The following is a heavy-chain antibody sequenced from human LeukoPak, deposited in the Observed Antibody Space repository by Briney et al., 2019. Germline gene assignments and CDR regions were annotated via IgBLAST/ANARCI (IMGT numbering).Heavy chain of an antibody. CDR3: ARGPNSNWSGLDF. D-gene: IGHD6-6*01. CDR2: ISSSSSYI. J-gene: IGHJ4*02. Sequence: GGSLRLSCAASGFTFSSYSMNWVRQAPGKGLEWVSSISSSSSYIYYADSVKGRFTISRDNAKNSLCLQMNSLRAEDTAVYYCARGPNSNWSGLDFWGQGTLLTVSS. V-gene: IGHV3-21*01. CDR1: GFTFSSYS.